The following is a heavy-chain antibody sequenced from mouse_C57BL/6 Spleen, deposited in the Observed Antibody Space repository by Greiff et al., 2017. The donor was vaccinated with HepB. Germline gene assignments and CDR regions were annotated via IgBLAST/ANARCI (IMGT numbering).Heavy chain of an antibody. V-gene: IGHV1-69*01. CDR1: GYTFTSYW. D-gene: IGHD2-3*01. CDR3: ARGYDGYLWYFDV. J-gene: IGHJ1*03. Sequence: QVQLQQPGAELVMPGASVKLSCKASGYTFTSYWMHWVKQRPGQGLEWIGEIDPSDSYTNYNQKFKGKSTLTVDKSSSTAYMQLSSLTSEDSAVYYCARGYDGYLWYFDVWGTGTTVTVSS. CDR2: IDPSDSYT.